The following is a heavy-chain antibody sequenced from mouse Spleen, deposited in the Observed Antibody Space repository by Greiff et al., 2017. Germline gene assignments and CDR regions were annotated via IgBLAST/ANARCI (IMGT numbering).Heavy chain of an antibody. D-gene: IGHD4-1*01. V-gene: IGHV1-19*01. Sequence: EVQLQQSGPVLVKPGASVKMSCKASGYTFTDYYMNWVKQSHGKSLEWIGVINPYNGGTSYNQKFKGKATLTVDKSSSTAYMELNSLTSEDSAVYYCARRDLGNFDYWGQGTTLTVSS. CDR3: ARRDLGNFDY. J-gene: IGHJ2*01. CDR2: INPYNGGT. CDR1: GYTFTDYY.